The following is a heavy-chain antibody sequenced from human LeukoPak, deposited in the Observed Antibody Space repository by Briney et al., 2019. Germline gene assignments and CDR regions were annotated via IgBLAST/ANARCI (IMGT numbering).Heavy chain of an antibody. Sequence: GGSLRLSCAASGFTFSSYAMSWVRQAPGKGLEWVSAISGSGGSTYYADSVKGRFTISRDNSKNTLFLQMNSLRAEDTAVYCCAKDSLVGGWLVGYSFDSWGQGTLVTVSS. CDR2: ISGSGGST. D-gene: IGHD6-19*01. V-gene: IGHV3-23*01. J-gene: IGHJ4*02. CDR3: AKDSLVGGWLVGYSFDS. CDR1: GFTFSSYA.